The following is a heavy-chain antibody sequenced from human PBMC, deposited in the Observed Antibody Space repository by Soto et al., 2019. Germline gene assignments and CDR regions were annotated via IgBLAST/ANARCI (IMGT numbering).Heavy chain of an antibody. CDR3: ARDCPEPPATPNNWYDP. J-gene: IGHJ5*02. D-gene: IGHD2-2*02. Sequence: ASVKVSCKASGYTFTNYGITWVRQAPGQGLEWMGWISAYNGKTNYAQKLQGRVTMTTDPSTSTAYMELRCLRSDDTAVYYCARDCPEPPATPNNWYDPWGQGTLVTVSS. CDR1: GYTFTNYG. CDR2: ISAYNGKT. V-gene: IGHV1-18*01.